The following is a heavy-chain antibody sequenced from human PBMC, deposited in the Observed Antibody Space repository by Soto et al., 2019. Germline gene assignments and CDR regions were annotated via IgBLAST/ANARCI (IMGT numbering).Heavy chain of an antibody. V-gene: IGHV4-31*03. D-gene: IGHD4-17*01. CDR3: ARDRLMYGDYVLGWFDP. Sequence: QVQLQESGPGLVKPSQTLSLTCTVSGGSISSGGYYWSWIRQHPGKGLEWIGYIYYSGSTYYNPSLKSRVTISVDTSKNQFCLKLSSVIAADTAVDYCARDRLMYGDYVLGWFDPWGQGTLVNVSS. CDR1: GGSISSGGYY. J-gene: IGHJ5*02. CDR2: IYYSGST.